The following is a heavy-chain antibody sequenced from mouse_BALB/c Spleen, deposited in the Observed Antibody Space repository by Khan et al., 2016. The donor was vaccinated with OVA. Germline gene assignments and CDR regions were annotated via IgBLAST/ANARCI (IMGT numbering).Heavy chain of an antibody. CDR3: ARSVTITTVVATDFDY. CDR2: ISYSGRT. Sequence: EVQLQESGPGLVKPSQSLSLTCTVTGYSITSDYAWNWIRQFPGNKLEWMGYISYSGRTSYNPSLKSRISITRATSKTQFFLQLNSVNTEDTATDYCARSVTITTVVATDFDYWGQGTTLTVSS. D-gene: IGHD1-1*01. J-gene: IGHJ2*01. CDR1: GYSITSDYA. V-gene: IGHV3-2*02.